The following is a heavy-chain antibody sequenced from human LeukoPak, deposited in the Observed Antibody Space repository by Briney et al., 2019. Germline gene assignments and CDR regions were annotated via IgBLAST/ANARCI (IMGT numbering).Heavy chain of an antibody. CDR2: IYWSGRT. J-gene: IGHJ4*02. CDR1: GASVSSSNFY. V-gene: IGHV4-39*01. CDR3: ARYCSGDCYFDS. D-gene: IGHD2-21*01. Sequence: PSETLSLACTVSGASVSSSNFYGAWIRQPPGRGFEWIGSIYWSGRTLYNSSLKSRVTISLDTSRNQFSLKMTSVIAADTAVYYCARYCSGDCYFDSWGQGSLVTVTS.